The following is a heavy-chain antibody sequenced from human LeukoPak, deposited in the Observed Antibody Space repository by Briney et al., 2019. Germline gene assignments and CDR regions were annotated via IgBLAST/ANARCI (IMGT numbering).Heavy chain of an antibody. D-gene: IGHD5-24*01. CDR3: ARDGYNSGAFDI. J-gene: IGHJ3*02. CDR2: IIPIFGTA. Sequence: SVKVSCKSSGGTFSSYAISWVRQAPGQGLEWMGGIIPIFGTANYAQKFRGRVTITTDESTGTDYMELSSLRSEDTAVYYCARDGYNSGAFDIWGQGTMVTVSS. V-gene: IGHV1-69*05. CDR1: GGTFSSYA.